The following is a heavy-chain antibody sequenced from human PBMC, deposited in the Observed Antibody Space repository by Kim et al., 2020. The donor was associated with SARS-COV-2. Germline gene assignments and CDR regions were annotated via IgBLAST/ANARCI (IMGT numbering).Heavy chain of an antibody. Sequence: KRGSTGYAQTLQDRVTMRRDTSANTADMELNSLRVEDTAVYYCARGERLDSWGQGTLVTVSS. J-gene: IGHJ4*02. V-gene: IGHV1-8*01. CDR2: KRGST. D-gene: IGHD1-26*01. CDR3: ARGERLDS.